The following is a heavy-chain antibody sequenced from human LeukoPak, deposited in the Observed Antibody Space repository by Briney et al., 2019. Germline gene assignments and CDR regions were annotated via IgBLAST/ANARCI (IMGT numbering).Heavy chain of an antibody. V-gene: IGHV3-30*02. J-gene: IGHJ4*02. CDR1: GFTFSSYG. CDR2: IRYDGSNK. CDR3: AKDLGYDSSFFDY. Sequence: GGSLRLSCAASGFTFSSYGMHWVRQAPGKGLEWVAFIRYDGSNKYYAGSVKGRFTISRDNSKNTLYLQMNSLRAEDTAVYYCAKDLGYDSSFFDYWGQGTLVTVSS. D-gene: IGHD3-22*01.